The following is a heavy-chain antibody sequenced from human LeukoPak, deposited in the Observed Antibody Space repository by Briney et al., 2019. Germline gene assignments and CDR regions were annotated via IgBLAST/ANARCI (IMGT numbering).Heavy chain of an antibody. V-gene: IGHV1-2*04. D-gene: IGHD6-13*01. Sequence: GASVKVSCKASGYTFTGYYMRWVRHAPGQGLEWMGWINPNSGGTNYAQKFQGWVTMTRDTSISTAYMELSRLRSDDTAVYYCARGDSSSWGWFDPWGQGTLVTVSS. CDR3: ARGDSSSWGWFDP. CDR2: INPNSGGT. CDR1: GYTFTGYY. J-gene: IGHJ5*02.